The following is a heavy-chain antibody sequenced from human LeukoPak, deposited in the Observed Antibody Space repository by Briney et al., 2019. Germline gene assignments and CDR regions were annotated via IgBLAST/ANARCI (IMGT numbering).Heavy chain of an antibody. D-gene: IGHD3-3*01. Sequence: PXETLSLTCAVYGGSFSGYYWSWIRQPPGKGLEGIGEISHSGSTNYNPSLKSRVTISVATSKNQFSLKLSSVTAADTAVYYCARTTDYLTRFNWFDPWGQGTLVTVSS. CDR1: GGSFSGYY. CDR2: ISHSGST. V-gene: IGHV4-34*01. J-gene: IGHJ5*02. CDR3: ARTTDYLTRFNWFDP.